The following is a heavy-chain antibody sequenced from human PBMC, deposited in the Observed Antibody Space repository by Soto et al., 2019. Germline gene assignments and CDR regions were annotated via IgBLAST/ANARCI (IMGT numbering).Heavy chain of an antibody. CDR1: GDTFSNHT. Sequence: ASVKVSCKASGDTFSNHTISWVRQAPGQGLEWMGRIIPMLGVANYAQKFQGRVTITADKSTSTAYMELSSLRSADTAVYYCAKDTSSSPYYMDVWGKGTTVTVSS. CDR2: IIPMLGVA. J-gene: IGHJ6*03. CDR3: AKDTSSSPYYMDV. D-gene: IGHD6-13*01. V-gene: IGHV1-69*02.